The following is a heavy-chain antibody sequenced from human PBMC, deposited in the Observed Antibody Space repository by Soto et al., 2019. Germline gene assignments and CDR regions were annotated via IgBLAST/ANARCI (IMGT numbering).Heavy chain of an antibody. CDR1: GYTFTGYY. V-gene: IGHV1-2*04. CDR2: INPNSGGT. J-gene: IGHJ6*02. Sequence: ASVKVSCKASGYTFTGYYMHWVRQAPGQGLEWMGWINPNSGGTNYAQKFQGWVTMTRDTSISTAYMELSRLRSDDTAVYYCARGIAAAGTSGMDVWGQGTTVTVSS. CDR3: ARGIAAAGTSGMDV. D-gene: IGHD6-13*01.